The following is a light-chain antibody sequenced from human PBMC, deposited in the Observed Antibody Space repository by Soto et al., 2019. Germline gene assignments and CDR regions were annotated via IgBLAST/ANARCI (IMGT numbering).Light chain of an antibody. V-gene: IGKV1-5*03. CDR2: KAS. CDR1: QTISNW. CDR3: QQYNSYPQT. Sequence: GDRGIITCRASQTISNWLAWYQQKPGKAPKLLIYKASTLESAVPSRFSGSGSGTECTLTISSLKTEDVATYYCQQYNSYPQTFGQGTKVDIK. J-gene: IGKJ1*01.